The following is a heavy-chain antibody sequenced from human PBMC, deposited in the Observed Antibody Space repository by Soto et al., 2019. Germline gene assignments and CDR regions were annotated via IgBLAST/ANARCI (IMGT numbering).Heavy chain of an antibody. CDR3: ARGRLISSSWYLSYYYGMDV. V-gene: IGHV3-33*01. Sequence: GGSLRLSCAAAGFTFSSYGMHWVRQAPGKGLGWVAVIWYDGSNKYYADSVKGRFTISRDNSKNTLYLQMNSLRAEDTAVYYCARGRLISSSWYLSYYYGMDVWGQGTTVTVSS. CDR2: IWYDGSNK. J-gene: IGHJ6*02. D-gene: IGHD6-13*01. CDR1: GFTFSSYG.